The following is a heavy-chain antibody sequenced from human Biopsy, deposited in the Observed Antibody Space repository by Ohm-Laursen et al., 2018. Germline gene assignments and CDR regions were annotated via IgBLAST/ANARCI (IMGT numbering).Heavy chain of an antibody. V-gene: IGHV4-59*02. CDR2: IYYSVMT. Sequence: TLSLTCGFSGDSVTKYYWSWIRQPPGKGLGWIGHIYYSVMTNYNPSLQSRVSISVDTSRNQVSLTLRSVTAADTAVYYCARDSGILNYGNFKYYHYYGMDVWGQGTKVTVSS. D-gene: IGHD4-11*01. CDR3: ARDSGILNYGNFKYYHYYGMDV. J-gene: IGHJ6*02. CDR1: GDSVTKYY.